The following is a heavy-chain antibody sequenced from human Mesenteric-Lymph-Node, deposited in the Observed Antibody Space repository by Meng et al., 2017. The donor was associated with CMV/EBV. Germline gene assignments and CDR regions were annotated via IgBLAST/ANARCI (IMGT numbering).Heavy chain of an antibody. CDR1: GGSISSSNW. V-gene: IGHV4-4*02. CDR3: AKKRIWFGEPHPFDY. J-gene: IGHJ4*02. D-gene: IGHD3-10*01. Sequence: SGGSISSSNWWRWVRQPPGKGLEWIGEIYHSGSTNYNPSLKSRVTISVDKSKNQFSLKLSSVTAADTAVYYCAKKRIWFGEPHPFDYWGQGTLVTVSS. CDR2: IYHSGST.